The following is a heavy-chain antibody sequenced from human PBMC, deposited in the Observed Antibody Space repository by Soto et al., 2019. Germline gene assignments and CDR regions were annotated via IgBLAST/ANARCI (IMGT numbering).Heavy chain of an antibody. CDR1: GYSFTSYW. CDR3: ARVRDYDFWSGYYPSHYYYYGMDV. J-gene: IGHJ6*02. D-gene: IGHD3-3*01. V-gene: IGHV5-51*01. Sequence: RGESLKISCKGSGYSFTSYWIGWVRQMPGKGLEWMGIIYPGDSDTGYSPSFQGQVTISADKSISTAYLQWSSLKASDTAMYYCARVRDYDFWSGYYPSHYYYYGMDVWGQGTTVTVSS. CDR2: IYPGDSDT.